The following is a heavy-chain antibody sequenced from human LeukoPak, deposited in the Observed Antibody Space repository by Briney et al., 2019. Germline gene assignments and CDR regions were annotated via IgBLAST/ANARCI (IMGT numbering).Heavy chain of an antibody. J-gene: IGHJ6*03. D-gene: IGHD3-10*01. CDR2: IYYSGYT. V-gene: IGHV4-59*01. CDR3: ARTTMVRGTYYMDV. CDR1: GGSISSYY. Sequence: SETLSLTCTVSGGSISSYYWSWIRQPPGEGLEWIGYIYYSGYTNYNPSLKSRVTISVDTSKNQFSLKPSSVTAADTAVYYCARTTMVRGTYYMDVWGKGTTVTISS.